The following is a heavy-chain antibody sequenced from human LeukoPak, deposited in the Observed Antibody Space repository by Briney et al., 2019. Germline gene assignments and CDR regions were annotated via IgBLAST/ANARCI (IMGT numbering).Heavy chain of an antibody. CDR1: GFTFSSYE. Sequence: GGSLRLSCAASGFTFSSYEMNWVRQAPGRGLEWVSIIYSGGTTYYADSVKGRFTISRDESKNTLFLQMNSLRAEDTALYYCARMLISTGYYVDYWGQGTLVTVSS. D-gene: IGHD3-9*01. V-gene: IGHV3-53*01. CDR2: IYSGGTT. J-gene: IGHJ4*02. CDR3: ARMLISTGYYVDY.